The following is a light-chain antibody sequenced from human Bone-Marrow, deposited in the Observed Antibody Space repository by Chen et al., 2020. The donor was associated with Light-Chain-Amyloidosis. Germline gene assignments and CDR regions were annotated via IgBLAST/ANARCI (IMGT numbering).Light chain of an antibody. J-gene: IGKJ4*01. CDR3: QQFLGPPFT. Sequence: DIVMTQFPDSLALSLGERATINCKSSQSVLYASNNRDYLAWYQQRPGQSPKLLIYWASTRESGVPDRFNGSASGTDFTLTISSLQAEDVGIDFCQQFLGPPFTIGGGTKLVVK. V-gene: IGKV4-1*01. CDR1: QSVLYASNNRDY. CDR2: WAS.